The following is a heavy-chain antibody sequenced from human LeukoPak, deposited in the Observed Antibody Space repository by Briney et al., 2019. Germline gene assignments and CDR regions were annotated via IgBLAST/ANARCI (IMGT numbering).Heavy chain of an antibody. J-gene: IGHJ6*03. CDR2: ISSSGSTI. CDR3: ARYYYGSTHHYYMDV. Sequence: PGGSLRLSCAASGFTFSSYSMNWVRQAPGKGLEWVSYISSSGSTIYYADSVKGRFTISRDNAKNSLYLQMNSLRAEDTAVYYCARYYYGSTHHYYMDVWGKGTTVTVSS. D-gene: IGHD3-10*01. V-gene: IGHV3-48*04. CDR1: GFTFSSYS.